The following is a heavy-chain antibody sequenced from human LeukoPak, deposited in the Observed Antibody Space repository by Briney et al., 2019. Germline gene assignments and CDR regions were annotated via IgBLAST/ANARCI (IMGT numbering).Heavy chain of an antibody. Sequence: KPSETLSLTCTVSGDSISSYYWSWIRQPPGKGLDYIGYIYYSGGSNYNPSLKSRVTILVDTSKNQFSLKLSSVTAADTAVYYCARLSSDNYGYFDYWGQGALVTVSS. CDR3: ARLSSDNYGYFDY. D-gene: IGHD3-22*01. CDR2: IYYSGGS. V-gene: IGHV4-59*01. CDR1: GDSISSYY. J-gene: IGHJ4*02.